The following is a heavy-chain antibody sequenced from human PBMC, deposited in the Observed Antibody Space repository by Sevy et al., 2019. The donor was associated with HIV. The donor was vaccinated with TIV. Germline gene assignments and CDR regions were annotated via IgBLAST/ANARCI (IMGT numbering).Heavy chain of an antibody. D-gene: IGHD3-9*01. CDR3: ARAEGRRYFDPSGWFDP. Sequence: GGSLRLSCAASGFNLRNYGMHWVRQAPGKGLEWVAVIWYDGSNKYYGDSVKGRFTISRDNSKNTVYLQMKSLRAEDTALYYCARAEGRRYFDPSGWFDPWGQGTLVTVSS. CDR2: IWYDGSNK. V-gene: IGHV3-33*01. CDR1: GFNLRNYG. J-gene: IGHJ5*02.